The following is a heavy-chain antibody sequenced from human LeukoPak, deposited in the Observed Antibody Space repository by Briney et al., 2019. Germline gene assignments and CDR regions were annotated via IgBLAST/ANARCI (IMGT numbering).Heavy chain of an antibody. CDR1: GYTFTGYY. D-gene: IGHD6-6*01. CDR2: INPNSGGT. J-gene: IGHJ6*03. V-gene: IGHV1-2*02. Sequence: ASVKVSCKASGYTFTGYYMHWVRLAPGQGLEWMGWINPNSGGTNYAQKFQGRVTMTRDTSISTAYMELSRLRSDDTAVYYCARDSSSSFWGPLGYYYMDVWGKGTTVTVSS. CDR3: ARDSSSSFWGPLGYYYMDV.